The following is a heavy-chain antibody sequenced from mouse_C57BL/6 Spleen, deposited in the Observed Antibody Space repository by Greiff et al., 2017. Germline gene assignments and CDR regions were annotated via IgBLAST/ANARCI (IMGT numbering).Heavy chain of an antibody. V-gene: IGHV5-9-1*02. D-gene: IGHD2-5*01. CDR2: ISSGGDYI. Sequence: VQLKESGEGLVKPGGSLKLSCAASGFTFSSYAMSWVRQTPEKRLEWVAYISSGGDYIYYAETVKGRFTISRDNARNTLYLQMSSLKSEDTAMYYCTREGYSNPRGAMDYWGQGTSVTVSS. J-gene: IGHJ4*01. CDR3: TREGYSNPRGAMDY. CDR1: GFTFSSYA.